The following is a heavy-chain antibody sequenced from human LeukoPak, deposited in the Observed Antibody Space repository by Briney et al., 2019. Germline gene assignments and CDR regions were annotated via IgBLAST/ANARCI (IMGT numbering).Heavy chain of an antibody. CDR3: ARVPYYYDSSGYFGY. CDR1: GFTFSSYW. Sequence: PGGSLRLSCAASGFTFSSYWMHWVRQAPGKGLVWVSRINTDGSSTSYADSVKGRFTISRDNAKNTLYLRMDSLRAEDTAVYYCARVPYYYDSSGYFGYWGQGTLVTVSS. D-gene: IGHD3-22*01. J-gene: IGHJ4*02. V-gene: IGHV3-74*01. CDR2: INTDGSST.